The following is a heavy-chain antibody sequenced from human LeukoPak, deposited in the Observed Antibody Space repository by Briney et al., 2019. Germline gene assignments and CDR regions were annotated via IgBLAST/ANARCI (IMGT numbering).Heavy chain of an antibody. D-gene: IGHD3-10*01. V-gene: IGHV3-30*03. Sequence: GGSLRLSCAASGFTFSSYGMHWVRQAPGKGLEWVAVISYDGSNKYYADSVKGRFTISRDNSKNTLYLQMNSLRAEDTAVYYCARDHIWFGELLSCMDVWGQGTTVTVSS. CDR3: ARDHIWFGELLSCMDV. J-gene: IGHJ6*02. CDR1: GFTFSSYG. CDR2: ISYDGSNK.